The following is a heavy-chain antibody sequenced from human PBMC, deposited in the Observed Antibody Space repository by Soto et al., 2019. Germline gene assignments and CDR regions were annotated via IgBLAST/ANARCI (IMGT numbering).Heavy chain of an antibody. CDR2: INPNSGGT. CDR3: AKDPVYSGSYLMDY. D-gene: IGHD1-26*01. V-gene: IGHV1-2*02. CDR1: GFTFTGHY. J-gene: IGHJ4*02. Sequence: ASVKVSCKASGFTFTGHYIHWVRQAPGQGLEWMGWINPNSGGTSYAQKFQGRLTMTTDTSITTAYMELSRLSSDDTAVYYCAKDPVYSGSYLMDYWGQGTLVTVSS.